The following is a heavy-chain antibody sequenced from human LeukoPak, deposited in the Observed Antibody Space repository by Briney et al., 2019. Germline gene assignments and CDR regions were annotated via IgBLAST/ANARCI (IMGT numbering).Heavy chain of an antibody. V-gene: IGHV3-21*01. Sequence: GGSLRLSCAAPGVTFSGYSVNWVRQAPGKGLEWVSAITATSRHIYYADSVKGRFTISRDNAKNSLYLQMNSLRAEDTAVYYCAREGYVPWGQGTLVTVSS. CDR3: AREGYVP. CDR1: GVTFSGYS. CDR2: ITATSRHI. D-gene: IGHD1-1*01. J-gene: IGHJ5*02.